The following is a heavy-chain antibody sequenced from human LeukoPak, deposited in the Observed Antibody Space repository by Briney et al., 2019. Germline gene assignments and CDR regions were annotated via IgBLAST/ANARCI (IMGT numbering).Heavy chain of an antibody. J-gene: IGHJ3*02. CDR1: GFTFSSYS. Sequence: GGSLRLSCAASGFTFSSYSMNWVRQAPGKGLEWVSSISSSSSYIYYADSVKGRFTISRDNAKNSLYLQMNSLRAEDTAVYYCARDYSGSYPTTGAFDIWGQGTMVTVSS. CDR3: ARDYSGSYPTTGAFDI. V-gene: IGHV3-21*01. D-gene: IGHD1-26*01. CDR2: ISSSSSYI.